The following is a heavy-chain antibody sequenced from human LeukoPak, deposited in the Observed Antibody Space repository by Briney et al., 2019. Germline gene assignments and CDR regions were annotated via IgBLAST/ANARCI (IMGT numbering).Heavy chain of an antibody. CDR1: GYTFTGYY. Sequence: ASVKVSCKASGYTFTGYYMHWVRQAPGQGLEWMGWISAYNGNTNYAQKLQGRVTMTTDTSTSTAYMELRSLRSDDTAVYYCASPSASLAYWGQGTLVTVSS. CDR3: ASPSASLAY. V-gene: IGHV1-18*04. J-gene: IGHJ4*02. D-gene: IGHD6-6*01. CDR2: ISAYNGNT.